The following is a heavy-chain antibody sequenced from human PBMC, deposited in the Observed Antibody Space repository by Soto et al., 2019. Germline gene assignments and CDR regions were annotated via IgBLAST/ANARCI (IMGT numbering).Heavy chain of an antibody. J-gene: IGHJ6*02. Sequence: PGGSLRLSCAASGFTFSSYSMNWVRQAPGKGLEWVSSISSSSSYIYYADSVKGRFTISRDNAKNSLYLQMNSLRAEDTAVYYCARESSSSRSSYYYYGMDVWGQGTTVT. D-gene: IGHD6-6*01. CDR3: ARESSSSRSSYYYYGMDV. V-gene: IGHV3-21*01. CDR2: ISSSSSYI. CDR1: GFTFSSYS.